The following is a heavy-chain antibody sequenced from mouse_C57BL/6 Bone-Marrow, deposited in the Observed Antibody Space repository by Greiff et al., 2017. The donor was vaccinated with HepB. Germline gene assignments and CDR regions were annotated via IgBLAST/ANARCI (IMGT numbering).Heavy chain of an antibody. V-gene: IGHV1-18*01. CDR3: ARSRLLLPYWYFDV. D-gene: IGHD2-3*01. Sequence: VQLQQSGPELVKPGASVKIPCKASGYTFTDYNMDWVKQSHGKSLEWIGDINPNNGGTIYNQKFKGKATLTVDKSSSTAYMELRSLTSEDTAVYNCARSRLLLPYWYFDVWGTGTTVTVSS. CDR1: GYTFTDYN. J-gene: IGHJ1*03. CDR2: INPNNGGT.